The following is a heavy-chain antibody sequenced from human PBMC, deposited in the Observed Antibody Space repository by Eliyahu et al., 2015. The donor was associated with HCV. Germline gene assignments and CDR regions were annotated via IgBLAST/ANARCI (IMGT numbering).Heavy chain of an antibody. CDR2: IFSNDEK. CDR1: GFSLNXAIXG. CDR3: ARLRDLKDGYENLIYYFDY. V-gene: IGHV2-26*01. J-gene: IGHJ4*02. D-gene: IGHD5-24*01. Sequence: QVTLKESGPVLVKPTETLTLTCSVXGFSLNXAIXGVGWXRQPPGKALEWLANIFSNDEKSYSTSLKSRLTISKDTSKSQVVLTATNMDPVDTATYYCARLRDLKDGYENLIYYFDYWGQGILVTVSS.